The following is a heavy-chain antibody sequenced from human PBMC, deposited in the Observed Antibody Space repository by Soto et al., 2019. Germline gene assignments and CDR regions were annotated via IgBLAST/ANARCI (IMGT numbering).Heavy chain of an antibody. V-gene: IGHV4-4*02. CDR3: TRHAVIPRLQYGMDA. D-gene: IGHD2-2*01. J-gene: IGHJ6*02. Sequence: PSETLSLTCAVSGGSISSSNWWSWVRQPPGKGLEWIGEIYHSGSTNYNPSLKSRVTISVDKPKNQFSMKLKSVTAADTAVYYCTRHAVIPRLQYGMDAWGQGTTVTVSS. CDR1: GGSISSSNW. CDR2: IYHSGST.